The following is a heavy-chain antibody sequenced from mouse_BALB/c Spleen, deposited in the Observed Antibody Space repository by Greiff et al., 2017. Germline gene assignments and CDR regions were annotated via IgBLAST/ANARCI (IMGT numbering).Heavy chain of an antibody. V-gene: IGHV5-17*02. CDR2: ISSGSSTI. Sequence: EVQVVESGGGLVQPGGSRKLSCAASGFTFSSFGMHWVRQAPEKGLEWVAYISSGSSTIYYADTVKGRFTISRDNPKNTLFLQMTSLRSEDTAMYYCARDHYYGYWGQGTTLTVSS. CDR3: ARDHYYGY. J-gene: IGHJ2*01. CDR1: GFTFSSFG. D-gene: IGHD1-2*01.